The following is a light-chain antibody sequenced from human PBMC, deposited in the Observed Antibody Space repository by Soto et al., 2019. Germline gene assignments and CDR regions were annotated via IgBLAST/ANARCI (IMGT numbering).Light chain of an antibody. Sequence: ALTQPRSVSGSPGQSVTISCTGTSSDVGSYYFVSWYQQQPGKAPKIIIYDVTKRPSGVPDRFSGSQSGNPASPTITGLQAEDEADYYCGSYAGSYTHVFGTGTKVTVL. V-gene: IGLV2-11*01. CDR1: SSDVGSYYF. CDR3: GSYAGSYTHV. J-gene: IGLJ1*01. CDR2: DVT.